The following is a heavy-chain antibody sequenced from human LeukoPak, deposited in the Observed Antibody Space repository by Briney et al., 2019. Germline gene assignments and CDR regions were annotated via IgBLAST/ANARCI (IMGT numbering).Heavy chain of an antibody. CDR1: GGTFITYA. V-gene: IGHV7-4-1*02. CDR3: ARDHSSSWWMGDAFDI. Sequence: ASVKVSCKASGGTFITYAISWVRQAPGQGLEWMGWINTNTGNPTYAQGFTGRFVFSLDTSVSTAYLQISSLKAEDTAVYYCARDHSSSWWMGDAFDIWGQGTMVTVSS. D-gene: IGHD6-13*01. CDR2: INTNTGNP. J-gene: IGHJ3*02.